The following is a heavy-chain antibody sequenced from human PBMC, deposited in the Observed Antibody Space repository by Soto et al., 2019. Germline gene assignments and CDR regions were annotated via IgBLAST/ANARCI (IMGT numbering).Heavy chain of an antibody. CDR1: GGTFSSYT. J-gene: IGHJ4*02. Sequence: QVQLVQSGAEVKKPGSSVKVSCKASGGTFSSYTISWVRQAPGQGLEWMGRIIPILGIANYAQKFQGRVTITADKSTSTAYMELSSLRSEDTAVYYCAREDTAMARSNDFDYWGQGTLVTVSS. CDR3: AREDTAMARSNDFDY. CDR2: IIPILGIA. V-gene: IGHV1-69*08. D-gene: IGHD5-18*01.